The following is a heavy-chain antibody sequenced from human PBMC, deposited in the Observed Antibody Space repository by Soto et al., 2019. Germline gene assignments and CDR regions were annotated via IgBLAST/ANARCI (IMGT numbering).Heavy chain of an antibody. Sequence: EVQLLESGGGSVQPGGSLKLSCGVSGFNIPDYGVTWVRQPPGKGLEWVSGFTGGHGKTFYADSVRGRFTLSREDSMNMVYLQMDSLRVEDTAVYYCTRWNGFGDSWGQGTLVTVAS. V-gene: IGHV3-23*01. CDR2: FTGGHGKT. CDR1: GFNIPDYG. J-gene: IGHJ4*02. D-gene: IGHD1-1*01. CDR3: TRWNGFGDS.